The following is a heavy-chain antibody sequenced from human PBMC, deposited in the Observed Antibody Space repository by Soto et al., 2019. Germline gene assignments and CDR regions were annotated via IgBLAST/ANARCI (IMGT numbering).Heavy chain of an antibody. J-gene: IGHJ4*02. V-gene: IGHV4-4*02. CDR3: ARCIAAAGPIDY. CDR2: IYHSGST. Sequence: QVQLQESGPGLVKPSGTLSLTCAVSGGSISSSNWWSWVRQPPGKGLEWIGEIYHSGSTNYNPSLESRVTISVDKSKTQFSLKMRSVTAADTAVDYCARCIAAAGPIDYWGQGTLVTVSS. CDR1: GGSISSSNW. D-gene: IGHD6-13*01.